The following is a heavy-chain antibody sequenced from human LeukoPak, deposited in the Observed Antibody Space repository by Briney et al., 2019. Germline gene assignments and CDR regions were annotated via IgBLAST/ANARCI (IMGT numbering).Heavy chain of an antibody. CDR2: IYYSGST. CDR3: AREFKELATDAFDI. V-gene: IGHV4-59*12. J-gene: IGHJ3*02. CDR1: GGSISSYY. D-gene: IGHD1-26*01. Sequence: SETLSLTCTVSGGSISSYYWSWIRQPPGKGLEWIGYIYYSGSTNYNPSLKSRATISVATSKNQFSLNLSSVTAADTAVYHCAREFKELATDAFDIWGQGTMVTVSS.